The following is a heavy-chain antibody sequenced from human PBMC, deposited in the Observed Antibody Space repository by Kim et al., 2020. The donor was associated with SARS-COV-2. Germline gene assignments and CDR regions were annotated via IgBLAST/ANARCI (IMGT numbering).Heavy chain of an antibody. D-gene: IGHD2-21*01. J-gene: IGHJ4*02. CDR3: AKDWRDCYTAYFDY. Sequence: DSVKGRFTISRENAKNSLYLKMNSLRAEDTALYYFAKDWRDCYTAYFDYWGQGTLVTVSS. V-gene: IGHV3-9*01.